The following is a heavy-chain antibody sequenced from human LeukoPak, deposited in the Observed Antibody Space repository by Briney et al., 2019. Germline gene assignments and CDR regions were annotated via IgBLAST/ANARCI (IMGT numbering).Heavy chain of an antibody. Sequence: GGSLRLSCAASGFTFSTYSMNWVRQAPEKGLEWVSGISGSGGSTYYADSVKGRFTISRDNSKSTLYLQMNSLRAEDTAEYYCAKASGGSGYYTTFDNWGQGTLVTVSS. V-gene: IGHV3-23*01. CDR3: AKASGGSGYYTTFDN. CDR1: GFTFSTYS. J-gene: IGHJ4*02. CDR2: ISGSGGST. D-gene: IGHD3-3*01.